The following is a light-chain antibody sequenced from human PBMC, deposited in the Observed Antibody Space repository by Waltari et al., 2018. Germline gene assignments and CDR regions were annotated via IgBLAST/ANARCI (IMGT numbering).Light chain of an antibody. CDR1: SSHIGKNY. J-gene: IGLJ7*01. CDR3: GTWDSSLSGAV. CDR2: EDT. V-gene: IGLV1-51*02. Sequence: QSVLTQPPSVSAAPGQRVTIPCSGGSSHIGKNYVSWYRKFPGSAPKLLIYEDTERPAGVPGRFSGSKSGTSATLDITGLQPGDEAEYYCGTWDSSLSGAVFGGGTLLTVL.